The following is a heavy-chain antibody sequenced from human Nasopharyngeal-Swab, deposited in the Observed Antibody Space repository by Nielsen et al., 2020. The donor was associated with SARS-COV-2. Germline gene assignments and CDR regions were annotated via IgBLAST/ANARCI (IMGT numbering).Heavy chain of an antibody. Sequence: SVQVSCKVSGGTFKNYAISWVRQAPGQGLEWMGGINPNFGTTNYAHKFQDRAKITADQSTRTAYMELSSLRSDDTAVYYCARDTIFGLALYYYYGLGVWGQGTTVTVSS. CDR2: INPNFGTT. CDR1: GGTFKNYA. J-gene: IGHJ6*02. V-gene: IGHV1-69*13. CDR3: ARDTIFGLALYYYYGLGV. D-gene: IGHD3-3*01.